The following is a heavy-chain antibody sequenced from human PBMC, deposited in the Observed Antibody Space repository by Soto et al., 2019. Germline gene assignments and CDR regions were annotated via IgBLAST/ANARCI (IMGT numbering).Heavy chain of an antibody. D-gene: IGHD6-13*01. CDR3: AREGRGIGLWFDP. CDR1: GGTFSSYA. Sequence: QVQLVQSGAEVNKPGSSVKVSCKASGGTFSSYAISWVRQAPVQGLEWMGGIIPIYGTANYAQKFQGRVTITADESTSTAYMELSSLRSEDTAVYYCAREGRGIGLWFDPWGQGTLVTVSS. J-gene: IGHJ5*02. V-gene: IGHV1-69*01. CDR2: IIPIYGTA.